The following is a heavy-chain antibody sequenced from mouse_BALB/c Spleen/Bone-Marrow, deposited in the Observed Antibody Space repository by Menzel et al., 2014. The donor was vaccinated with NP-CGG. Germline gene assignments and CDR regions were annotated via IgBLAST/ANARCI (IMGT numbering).Heavy chain of an antibody. J-gene: IGHJ3*01. Sequence: QVQLKESGAELAKPGASLKMSCKASGYTFTSYWMHWVKQRPGQGLEWIGYINPSTGYTEYNQKFKDKATLTADKSSNTAFMQQSSLTSEDSAVYYCARRAYGGSYGFAYWGQGTLVTVSA. D-gene: IGHD1-1*01. V-gene: IGHV1-7*01. CDR1: GYTFTSYW. CDR3: ARRAYGGSYGFAY. CDR2: INPSTGYT.